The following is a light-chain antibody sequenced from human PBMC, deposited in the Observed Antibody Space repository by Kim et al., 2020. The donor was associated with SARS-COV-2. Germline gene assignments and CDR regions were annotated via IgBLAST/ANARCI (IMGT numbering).Light chain of an antibody. CDR2: QDS. V-gene: IGLV3-1*01. CDR3: QAWDSSTKV. CDR1: KLGDKY. J-gene: IGLJ1*01. Sequence: YELTQPPSVSVSPGQTASITCSGDKLGDKYACWYQQKPGQSPVLVIYQDSKRPSGIPERFSGSNSGNTATLTISGTQAMDEADYYCQAWDSSTKVFGTGTKVTVL.